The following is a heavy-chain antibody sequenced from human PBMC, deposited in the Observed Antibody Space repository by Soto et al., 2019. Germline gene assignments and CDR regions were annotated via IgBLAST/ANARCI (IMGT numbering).Heavy chain of an antibody. D-gene: IGHD2-2*01. V-gene: IGHV4-30-2*01. J-gene: IGHJ4*02. CDR3: ARVPDY. CDR1: GGSISSGGYS. CDR2: IYHSGRT. Sequence: QLQLQESGSGLVKPSQTLSLTCAVSGGSISSGGYSWSWIRQPPGKGLEWIGYIYHSGRTYYNPSLKCRVTIAVDKSNNQFSLKLSSVAAADTAVYYCARVPDYWGQGTLVTVSS.